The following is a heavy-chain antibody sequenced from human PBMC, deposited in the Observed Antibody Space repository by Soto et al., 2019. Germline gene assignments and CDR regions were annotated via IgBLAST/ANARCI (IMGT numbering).Heavy chain of an antibody. D-gene: IGHD3-10*01. CDR1: GFSLSTSGMC. J-gene: IGHJ6*02. V-gene: IGHV2-70*11. Sequence: SGPTLVNPTQTLTLTCTFSGFSLSTSGMCVSWIRQPSGKALEWLARIDWDDDKYYSTSLKTRLTISKDTSKNQVVLTMTNMDPVDTATYYCARIRFGNHSMDVWGQGTTVTVSS. CDR3: ARIRFGNHSMDV. CDR2: IDWDDDK.